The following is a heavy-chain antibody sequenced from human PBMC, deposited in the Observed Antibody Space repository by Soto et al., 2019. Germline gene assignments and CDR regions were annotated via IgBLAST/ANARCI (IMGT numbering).Heavy chain of an antibody. V-gene: IGHV3-73*01. CDR3: TRLSTNAPYDACDI. Sequence: GSLRLSCAASGFSFSGSSMHWVRQASGKGLEWVGRIRSGADNYATAYTASMKGRFIISRDDSKNTAYLQMNSLKTEDTAVYYCTRLSTNAPYDACDIWGQGTMVTV. J-gene: IGHJ3*02. CDR2: IRSGADNYAT. CDR1: GFSFSGSS. D-gene: IGHD2-8*01.